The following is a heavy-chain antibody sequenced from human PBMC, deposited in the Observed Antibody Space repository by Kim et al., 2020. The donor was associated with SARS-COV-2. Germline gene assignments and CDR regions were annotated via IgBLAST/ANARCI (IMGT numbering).Heavy chain of an antibody. D-gene: IGHD6-19*01. CDR1: GFTFRTYD. CDR2: ISGSGFRT. CDR3: AKVGSSDWSLEYH. Sequence: GGSLRLSCAASGFTFRTYDMSWVRQAAGKGLEWISTISGSGFRTYHADSVKGRFTVSRDNSKNTFFLQMNSLRAEDTAVYFCAKVGSSDWSLEYHWGQGSLVTVSS. V-gene: IGHV3-23*01. J-gene: IGHJ4*02.